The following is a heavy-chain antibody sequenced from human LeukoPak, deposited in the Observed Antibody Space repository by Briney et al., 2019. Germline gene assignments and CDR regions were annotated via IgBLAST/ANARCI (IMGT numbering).Heavy chain of an antibody. CDR1: GGSISGGSYY. J-gene: IGHJ6*03. CDR2: IYTSGST. CDR3: AEFRTDRNYYMDV. V-gene: IGHV4-61*02. D-gene: IGHD3-22*01. Sequence: SETLSLNCTVSGGSISGGSYYWSWIRQPAGKGLERIGRIYTSGSTNYNPTLKSRVTISVDTSKNQFSLKLSSVTAADTAVYYCAEFRTDRNYYMDVWGKGTTVTVSS.